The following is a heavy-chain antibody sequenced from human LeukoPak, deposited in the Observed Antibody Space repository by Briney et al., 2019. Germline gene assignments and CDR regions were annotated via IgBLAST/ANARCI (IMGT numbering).Heavy chain of an antibody. J-gene: IGHJ4*02. CDR1: GFTFSSYW. CDR2: IKQDGSEK. CDR3: ARDPPVAVTGPSLDY. Sequence: GGSLRLSCAASGFTFSSYWMSWVRQAPGKGLEWVANIKQDGSEKYYVDSVEGRFTISRDNAKNSLYLQMNSLRAEDTAVYYCARDPPVAVTGPSLDYWGQGTLVTVSS. V-gene: IGHV3-7*01. D-gene: IGHD6-19*01.